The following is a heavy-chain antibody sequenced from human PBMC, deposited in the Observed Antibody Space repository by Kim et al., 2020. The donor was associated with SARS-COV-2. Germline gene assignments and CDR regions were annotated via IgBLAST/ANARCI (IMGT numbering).Heavy chain of an antibody. CDR2: IWYDGSNK. J-gene: IGHJ6*02. CDR3: ARARYYSSRTYGMDV. V-gene: IGHV3-33*01. Sequence: GGSLRLSCAASGFTFSSYGMHWVRQAPGKGLEWVAVIWYDGSNKYYADSVKGRFTISRDNSKNTLYLQMNSLRAEDTAVYYCARARYYSSRTYGMDVWGQGTTVTVSS. D-gene: IGHD6-13*01. CDR1: GFTFSSYG.